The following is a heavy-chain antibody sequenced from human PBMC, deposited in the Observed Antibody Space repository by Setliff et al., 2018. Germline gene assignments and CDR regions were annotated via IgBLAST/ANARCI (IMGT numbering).Heavy chain of an antibody. CDR3: ARDGVPPLNYNFWSGNFEF. Sequence: GGSLRLSCAASGFSFTNSAMSWVRQAPGKGLEWVSAISASGFSTYYADSVKGRFTISRDNSKKTLYLQMDSLRPEDTAVYYCARDGVPPLNYNFWSGNFEFWGQGTLVTVSS. J-gene: IGHJ4*02. CDR2: ISASGFST. D-gene: IGHD3-3*01. V-gene: IGHV3-23*01. CDR1: GFSFTNSA.